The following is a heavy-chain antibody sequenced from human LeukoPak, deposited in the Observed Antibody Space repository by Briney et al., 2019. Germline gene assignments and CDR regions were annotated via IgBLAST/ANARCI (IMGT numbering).Heavy chain of an antibody. J-gene: IGHJ4*02. CDR3: ARDLVAGSPDYFDY. CDR2: LSYDGTIK. CDR1: GFTFSSYW. Sequence: GGSLRLSCVASGFTFSSYWMSWVRQAPGQGLEWVAVLSYDGTIKAYTDSVKGRFTISRDTSKNTLYLQMNSLRGEDTAVYYCARDLVAGSPDYFDYWGQGTLVTVSS. V-gene: IGHV3-30-3*01. D-gene: IGHD6-19*01.